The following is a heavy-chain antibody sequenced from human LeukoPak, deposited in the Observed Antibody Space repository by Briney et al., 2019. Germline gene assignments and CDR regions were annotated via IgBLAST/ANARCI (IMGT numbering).Heavy chain of an antibody. CDR2: INTNTGNP. CDR3: ARGFSSAEDWFDP. Sequence: ASVKVSCKASGYTFTGYYMHWVRQAPGQGLEWMGWINTNTGNPTYAQGFTGRFVFSLDTSFSTAYLQISSLKAEDTAVYYCARGFSSAEDWFDPWGQGTLVTVSS. J-gene: IGHJ5*02. V-gene: IGHV7-4-1*02. D-gene: IGHD6-25*01. CDR1: GYTFTGYY.